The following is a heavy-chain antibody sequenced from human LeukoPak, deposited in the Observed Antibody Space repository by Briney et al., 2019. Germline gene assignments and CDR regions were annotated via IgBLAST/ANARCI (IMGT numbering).Heavy chain of an antibody. CDR1: GFTFSSYS. Sequence: GGSLRLSCAASGFTFSSYSMNWVRQAPGKGLEWVSAISTTGGYTEDADSVKGRFTISRDDSQSTLFLQMHSLRAEDTAVYYCAKKPATIKFPFDIWGQGTLVTVSP. J-gene: IGHJ4*02. CDR2: ISTTGGYT. D-gene: IGHD5-24*01. V-gene: IGHV3-23*01. CDR3: AKKPATIKFPFDI.